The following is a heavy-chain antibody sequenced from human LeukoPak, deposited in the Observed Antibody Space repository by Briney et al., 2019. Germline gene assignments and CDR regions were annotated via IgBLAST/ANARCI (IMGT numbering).Heavy chain of an antibody. CDR1: GYTFTSYY. CDR2: INPSAGGT. V-gene: IGHV1-46*01. Sequence: GASVKVSCKASGYTFTSYYMLWVRQAPGQGLEWMGIINPSAGGTTYAQKFQGRVTMTRDTSTSTVYMELSSLRSEDTAVYYCARETNDWNFDYWGQGTLVTVSS. CDR3: ARETNDWNFDY. D-gene: IGHD1-1*01. J-gene: IGHJ4*02.